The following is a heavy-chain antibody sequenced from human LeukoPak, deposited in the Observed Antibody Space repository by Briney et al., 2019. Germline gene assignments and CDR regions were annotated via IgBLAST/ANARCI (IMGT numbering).Heavy chain of an antibody. J-gene: IGHJ5*02. V-gene: IGHV4-39*07. D-gene: IGHD1-26*01. CDR1: GGSISSSSSY. CDR2: IYHSGST. Sequence: SETLSLTCTVYGGSISSSSSYWGWIRQPPGKGLEWIGSIYHSGSTYYNPSLKSRVTISVDTSKNQFSLKLSSVTAADTAVYYCGRSSRLSGSSRYWFDPWGQGTLVTVSS. CDR3: GRSSRLSGSSRYWFDP.